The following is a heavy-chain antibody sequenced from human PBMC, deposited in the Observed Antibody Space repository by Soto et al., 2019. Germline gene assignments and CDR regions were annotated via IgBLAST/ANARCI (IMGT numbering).Heavy chain of an antibody. CDR3: ARHGYNYGGGYLDY. CDR1: GVTVSSNY. D-gene: IGHD5-18*01. J-gene: IGHJ4*02. CDR2: IYSGGST. V-gene: IGHV3-66*04. Sequence: EVQLVESGGGLVQPGGSLRLSCAASGVTVSSNYMSWVRQAPGKGLEWVSVIYSGGSTYYADSVKGRFTISRDNSKNTLHLQMNSLRAEDTAVYYCARHGYNYGGGYLDYWGQGTLVSVSS.